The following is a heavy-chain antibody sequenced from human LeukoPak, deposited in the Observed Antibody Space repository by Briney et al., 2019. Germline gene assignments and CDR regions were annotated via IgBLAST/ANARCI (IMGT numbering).Heavy chain of an antibody. CDR1: GYSFTSYW. J-gene: IGHJ3*02. CDR3: ARRTTGTTGGRRRAFDI. CDR2: IYPGDSDT. V-gene: IGHV5-51*01. D-gene: IGHD1-1*01. Sequence: GESLKISCKGSGYSFTSYWIGWVRQMPGKGLEWMGIIYPGDSDTRYSPSFQGQVTISADKSISTAYLQWSSLKASDTAMYYCARRTTGTTGGRRRAFDIWGQGTMVTVSS.